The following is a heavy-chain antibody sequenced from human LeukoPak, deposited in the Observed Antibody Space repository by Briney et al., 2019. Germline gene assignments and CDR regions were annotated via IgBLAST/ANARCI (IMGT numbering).Heavy chain of an antibody. Sequence: PSETLSLTCTVSGGSISSSNYYWGWFRQPPGKGLEWIGSIYYSGSTYYSPSLKSRVTISVDTSKNQFSLKLSSVTAADTAVYYCARLLRVGYCSTTTCNWFDPWGQGTLVTVSS. D-gene: IGHD2-2*03. CDR2: IYYSGST. J-gene: IGHJ5*02. CDR3: ARLLRVGYCSTTTCNWFDP. V-gene: IGHV4-39*07. CDR1: GGSISSSNYY.